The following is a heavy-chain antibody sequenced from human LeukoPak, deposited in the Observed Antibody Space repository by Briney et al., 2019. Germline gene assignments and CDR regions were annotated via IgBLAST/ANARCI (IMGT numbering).Heavy chain of an antibody. Sequence: ASVKVSCKASGYTFTSYYMHWVRQATGQGLEWMGWMNPNSGNTGYAQKFQGRVTMTRNTSITTAYMELSSLRSEDTAVYYCARGWRSSWENFDYWGQGTLVTVSS. J-gene: IGHJ4*02. V-gene: IGHV1-8*02. CDR2: MNPNSGNT. CDR3: ARGWRSSWENFDY. D-gene: IGHD6-13*01. CDR1: GYTFTSYY.